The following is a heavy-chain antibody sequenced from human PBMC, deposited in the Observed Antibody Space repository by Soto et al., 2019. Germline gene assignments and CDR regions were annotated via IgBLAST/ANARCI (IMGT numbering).Heavy chain of an antibody. CDR2: ITGSGDFT. D-gene: IGHD2-15*01. CDR3: ARWPMISAGHFDY. V-gene: IGHV3-23*01. J-gene: IGHJ4*02. CDR1: EFTFSSHS. Sequence: DVQLLESGGGLIQPGGSLRLSCVASEFTFSSHSMTWVRQAPGKGLEWVSAITGSGDFTDYADSVKGRFTISRDNSKNTLYLHMNTLRAEDTAVYYCARWPMISAGHFDYWGQGTLVTVSS.